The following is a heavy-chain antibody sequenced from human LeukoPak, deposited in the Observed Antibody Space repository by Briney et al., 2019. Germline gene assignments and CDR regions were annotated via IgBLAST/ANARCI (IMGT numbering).Heavy chain of an antibody. CDR1: GFTFSSYG. V-gene: IGHV3-30*02. Sequence: PGGSLRLSCAASGFTFSSYGMHWVRQAPGKGLEWVAFIRYDGSNKYYADSVKGRFTISRDNSKNTLYLQMNSLRAEDTAVYYCAKDQTRGGVGITMIVVAVDYWGQGTLVTVSS. J-gene: IGHJ4*02. CDR2: IRYDGSNK. D-gene: IGHD3-22*01. CDR3: AKDQTRGGVGITMIVVAVDY.